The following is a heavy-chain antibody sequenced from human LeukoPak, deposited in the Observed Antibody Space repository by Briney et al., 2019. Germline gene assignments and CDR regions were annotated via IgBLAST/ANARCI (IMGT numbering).Heavy chain of an antibody. CDR2: TYYRSKWYN. Sequence: SQTLSLTCAISGDSVSSNSAAWNWIRQSPSRGLEWLGRTYYRSKWYNDYAVSVKRRITINPDTSKNQFSLQLNSVTPEDTAVYYCARDRGSSSSWYGGYYYYGMDVWGQGTTVTVSS. D-gene: IGHD6-13*01. CDR1: GDSVSSNSAA. J-gene: IGHJ6*02. V-gene: IGHV6-1*01. CDR3: ARDRGSSSSWYGGYYYYGMDV.